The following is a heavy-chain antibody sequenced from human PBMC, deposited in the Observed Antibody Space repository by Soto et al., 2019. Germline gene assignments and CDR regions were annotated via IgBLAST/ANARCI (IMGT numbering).Heavy chain of an antibody. CDR2: IYYSGST. J-gene: IGHJ4*02. CDR3: AREGYDSSGYYYWDY. D-gene: IGHD3-22*01. V-gene: IGHV4-39*07. Sequence: SETLSLTCTVSGGSISSSSYYWGWIRQPPGKGLEWIGSIYYSGSTYYNPSLKSRVTISVDTSKNQFSLKLSSVTAADTAVYYCAREGYDSSGYYYWDYWGQGTLVTVSS. CDR1: GGSISSSSYY.